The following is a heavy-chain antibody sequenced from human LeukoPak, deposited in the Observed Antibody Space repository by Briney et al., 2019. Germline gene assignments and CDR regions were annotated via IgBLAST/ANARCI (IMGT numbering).Heavy chain of an antibody. Sequence: GGSLRLSCAASGFTFSSNWMSWVRQVPGKGLEWVAVISYDGSNKYYADSVKGRFTISRDNSKNTLYLQMNSLRAEDTAVYYCASHIWFGELLLDYWGQGTLVTVSS. CDR1: GFTFSSNW. V-gene: IGHV3-30*03. J-gene: IGHJ4*02. CDR2: ISYDGSNK. CDR3: ASHIWFGELLLDY. D-gene: IGHD3-10*01.